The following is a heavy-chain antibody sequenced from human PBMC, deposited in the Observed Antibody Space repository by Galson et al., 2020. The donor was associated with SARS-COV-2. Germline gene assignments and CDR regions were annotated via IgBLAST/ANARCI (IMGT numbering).Heavy chain of an antibody. J-gene: IGHJ4*02. V-gene: IGHV3-23*01. CDR1: GFTFSSYA. CDR3: AKYDQRGWEGR. D-gene: IGHD1-26*01. Sequence: ESLKISCAASGFTFSSYAMNWFRQAPGGGLEWVSVINGSGGGTTTYADSVRGRSTISRDYSKDTLYLQMNSLRAEDTAVYSCAKYDQRGWEGRWGPGTLVTVSS. CDR2: INGSGGGTT.